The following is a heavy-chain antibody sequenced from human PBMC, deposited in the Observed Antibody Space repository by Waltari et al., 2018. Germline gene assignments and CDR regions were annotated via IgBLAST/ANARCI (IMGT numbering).Heavy chain of an antibody. CDR2: SNPSGGRT. CDR1: EYTFTSSY. CDR3: ALDTGALWMDV. J-gene: IGHJ6*02. V-gene: IGHV1-46*01. D-gene: IGHD2-21*01. Sequence: QVQLVQSGAEVKKPGASVKISCKTSEYTFTSSYIHWVRQAPGQGLEWMGRSNPSGGRTIYAQKFQGRVTMTRDTSTSTVYMELSSLRSDDTAVYYCALDTGALWMDVWGQGTTVTVSS.